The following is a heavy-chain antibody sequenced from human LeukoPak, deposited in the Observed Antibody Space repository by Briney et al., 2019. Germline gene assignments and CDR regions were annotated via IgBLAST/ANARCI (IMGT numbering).Heavy chain of an antibody. CDR2: IYTSGST. Sequence: SETPSLTCTVSGGSISSYYWSWIRQPAGKGLEWIGRIYTSGSTNYNPSLKSRVTMSVDTSKNQFSLKLSSVTAADTAVYYCARDYDFWSGYYSYWYFDLWGRGTLVTVSS. CDR1: GGSISSYY. D-gene: IGHD3-3*01. J-gene: IGHJ2*01. CDR3: ARDYDFWSGYYSYWYFDL. V-gene: IGHV4-4*07.